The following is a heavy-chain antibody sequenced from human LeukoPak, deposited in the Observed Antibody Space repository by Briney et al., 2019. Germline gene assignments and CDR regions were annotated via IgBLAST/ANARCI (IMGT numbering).Heavy chain of an antibody. D-gene: IGHD6-19*01. V-gene: IGHV4-39*07. Sequence: PSETLSLTCTVSGGSISSSSYYWGWIRQPPGKGLEWIGSIFYSGSTYYKSSLKSRVTISVDTSKNQFSLKLSSVTAADTAIYYCARAVSGRFDYWGQGTLVTVSS. CDR2: IFYSGST. CDR3: ARAVSGRFDY. CDR1: GGSISSSSYY. J-gene: IGHJ4*02.